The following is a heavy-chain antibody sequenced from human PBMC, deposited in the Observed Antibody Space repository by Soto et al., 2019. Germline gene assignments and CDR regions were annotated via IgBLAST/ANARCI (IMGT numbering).Heavy chain of an antibody. D-gene: IGHD6-6*01. CDR2: IYYSGST. CDR3: ARGGSSSSVWFDP. CDR1: GGSISSGGYY. J-gene: IGHJ5*02. V-gene: IGHV4-31*03. Sequence: PSETLSLTCTVPGGSISSGGYYWSWIRQHPGKGLEWIGYIYYSGSTYYNPSLKSRVTISVDTSKNQFSLKLSSVTAADTAVYYCARGGSSSSVWFDPWGQGTLVTVSS.